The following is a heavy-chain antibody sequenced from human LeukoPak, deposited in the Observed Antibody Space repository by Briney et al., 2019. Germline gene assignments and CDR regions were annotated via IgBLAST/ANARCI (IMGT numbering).Heavy chain of an antibody. CDR3: ARETATYSWYFDL. CDR2: INHSGST. CDR1: GGSFSGYY. V-gene: IGHV4-34*01. Sequence: SETLSLTCAVYGGSFSGYYWSWIRQPPGKGLEWIGEINHSGSTNYNPSLKSRVTISVDTSKNQFSLKLSSVTAADTAVYYCARETATYSWYFDLWGRGTLVTVSS. D-gene: IGHD2-15*01. J-gene: IGHJ2*01.